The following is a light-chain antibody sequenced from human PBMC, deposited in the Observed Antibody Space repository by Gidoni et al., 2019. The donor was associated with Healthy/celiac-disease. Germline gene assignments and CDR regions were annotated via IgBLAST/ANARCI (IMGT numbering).Light chain of an antibody. CDR1: QSVSSY. J-gene: IGKJ4*01. CDR3: QQRSNCPPT. Sequence: EIVLTQSPATLSLSPGESATPPCRASQSVSSYLAWYPQKPGQAPSLLIYDASNRATGSPARFSGSGSGTDFPLTISSLEPEDFAVYYCQQRSNCPPTFGGGTKVEIE. CDR2: DAS. V-gene: IGKV3-11*01.